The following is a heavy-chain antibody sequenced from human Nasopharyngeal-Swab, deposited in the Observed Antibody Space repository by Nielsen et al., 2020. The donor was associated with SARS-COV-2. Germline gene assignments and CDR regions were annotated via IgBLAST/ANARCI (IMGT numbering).Heavy chain of an antibody. J-gene: IGHJ6*02. CDR1: GYTFNNYY. Sequence: ASVKVSCKASGYTFNNYYIHWVRQAPGQGLEWMGMINPGSGGTTYAQKFQGRVTMTRDTSTSTVFMDLSSLRSEDTAVYYCARRGRCSGSSCDMDVWGQGNKGNGSS. CDR3: ARRGRCSGSSCDMDV. CDR2: INPGSGGT. V-gene: IGHV1-46*02. D-gene: IGHD2-2*01.